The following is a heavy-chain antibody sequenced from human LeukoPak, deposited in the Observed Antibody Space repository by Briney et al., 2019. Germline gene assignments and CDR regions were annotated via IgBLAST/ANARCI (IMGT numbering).Heavy chain of an antibody. V-gene: IGHV3-30*18. J-gene: IGHJ6*03. CDR2: ISNDGSNK. D-gene: IGHD3-10*01. CDR1: GFTFSSYG. Sequence: GGSLRLSCAVSGFTFSSYGMHWVRQAPGKGLEWVAVISNDGSNKYYADSVKGRFTISRDNSKNTVYLQMNRLRAEDTAVYYCVKPDRLNYYDSGSHYYYYYMDVWGKGTTVTVSS. CDR3: VKPDRLNYYDSGSHYYYYYMDV.